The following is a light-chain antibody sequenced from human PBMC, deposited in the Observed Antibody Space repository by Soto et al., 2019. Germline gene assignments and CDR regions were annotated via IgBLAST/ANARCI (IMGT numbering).Light chain of an antibody. J-gene: IGKJ5*01. V-gene: IGKV3-11*01. CDR2: DAS. Sequence: EIVLPQSPATLSLSPGERSPLSCRARQSVSSYLAWYQQKRGQAPRLLIYDASKRATGIPARFSGSGSGTDFTLTISSLEPEDFAVYYCQQRSNWPPMITFGQGTRLEIK. CDR1: QSVSSY. CDR3: QQRSNWPPMIT.